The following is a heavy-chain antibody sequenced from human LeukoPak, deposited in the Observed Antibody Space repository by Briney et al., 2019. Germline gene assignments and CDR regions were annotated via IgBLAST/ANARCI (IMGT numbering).Heavy chain of an antibody. D-gene: IGHD3-10*01. Sequence: RASVKVSCKASGYIFTSYAMKWVRQAPGEGLEWMGWINTNTGNPTYAQGFTGRFVFSLDTSVSTAYLQISSLKAEDTAVYYCARGRAYYYGSGSKDLWGQGTLVTVSS. J-gene: IGHJ4*02. CDR3: ARGRAYYYGSGSKDL. V-gene: IGHV7-4-1*02. CDR1: GYIFTSYA. CDR2: INTNTGNP.